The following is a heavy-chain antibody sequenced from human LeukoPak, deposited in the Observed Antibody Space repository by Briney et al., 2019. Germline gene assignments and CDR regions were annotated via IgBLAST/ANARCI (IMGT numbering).Heavy chain of an antibody. CDR1: GYTFTGYY. D-gene: IGHD2-15*01. J-gene: IGHJ4*02. Sequence: ASVTVSCKASGYTFTGYYMHWVRQAPGQGLEWMGWINPNSGGTNYAQKFQGRVTMTRDTSISTAYMELSRLRSDDTAVYYCATSIVVVVAAVALTDYWGQGTLVTVSS. CDR2: INPNSGGT. V-gene: IGHV1-2*02. CDR3: ATSIVVVVAAVALTDY.